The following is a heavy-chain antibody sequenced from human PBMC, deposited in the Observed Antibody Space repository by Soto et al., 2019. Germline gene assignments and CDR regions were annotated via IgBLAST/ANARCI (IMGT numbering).Heavy chain of an antibody. J-gene: IGHJ5*02. CDR3: ARGRFSTTLYAGFDP. CDR2: ISYHGRDE. CDR1: GFTFTSYA. D-gene: IGHD2-2*01. Sequence: LRLSCAASGFTFTSYAMHWVRQAPGKGLEWVAAISYHGRDEYYADSVKGRFSISRDNSKNTLNLQMNSLRAEDTAVYYCARGRFSTTLYAGFDPWGQGTLVTVSS. V-gene: IGHV3-30*04.